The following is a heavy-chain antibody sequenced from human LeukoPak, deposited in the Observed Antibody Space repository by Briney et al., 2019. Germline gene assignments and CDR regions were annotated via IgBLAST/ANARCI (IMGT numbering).Heavy chain of an antibody. D-gene: IGHD6-19*01. CDR2: IRGSGGST. CDR3: AGDSSGLYPIFNPFDY. Sequence: QPGRSLRLSCAASGFTFSSYAMSSVSQAPGKGLEWVSAIRGSGGSTYYADSVKGRFTISRDKSKNTLYLQMNSRRAEDTAVYYCAGDSSGLYPIFNPFDYWGQGTLVTVSS. J-gene: IGHJ4*02. CDR1: GFTFSSYA. V-gene: IGHV3-23*01.